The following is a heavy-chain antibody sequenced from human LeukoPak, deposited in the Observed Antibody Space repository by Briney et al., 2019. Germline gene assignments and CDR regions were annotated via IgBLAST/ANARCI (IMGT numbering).Heavy chain of an antibody. CDR1: GGSFSGYY. V-gene: IGHV4-34*01. CDR3: ARGGGKAAAGTLGLYYYYYYMDV. Sequence: SETLSLTCAVYGGSFSGYYWSWIRQPPGKGLEWIGEINHSGSTNYNPSLKSRVTISVDTSKNQFSLKLSSVTAVDTAVYYCARGGGKAAAGTLGLYYYYYYMDVWGKGTTVTVSS. J-gene: IGHJ6*03. CDR2: INHSGST. D-gene: IGHD6-13*01.